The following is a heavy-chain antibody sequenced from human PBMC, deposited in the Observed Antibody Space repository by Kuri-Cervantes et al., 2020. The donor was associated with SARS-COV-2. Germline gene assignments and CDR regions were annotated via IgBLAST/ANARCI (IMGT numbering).Heavy chain of an antibody. D-gene: IGHD3-3*01. V-gene: IGHV4-61*02. Sequence: SETLSLTCTVSDGSINIDNFYWSWIRQPAGKGLEWIGRMYTSGATTYNPSLRSRVAMSVDTSKNQFSLKLSSVTAADTAVYYCARDREYDFWSGDIPRGDIPQRAWGQGTLVTVSS. CDR1: DGSINIDNFY. J-gene: IGHJ1*01. CDR2: MYTSGAT. CDR3: ARDREYDFWSGDIPRGDIPQRA.